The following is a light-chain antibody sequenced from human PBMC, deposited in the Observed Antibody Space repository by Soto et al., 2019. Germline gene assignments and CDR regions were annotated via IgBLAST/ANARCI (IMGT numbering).Light chain of an antibody. Sequence: QSVLTQPPPASGTPGQRVTISCSGSGSNIGTNTVNWYQQLPGTAPKLLIYRTDQRPAGIPDRFSGSKSGTSASLDISGLQSDDEADYYCTAWDGSLDGRVFGGGTKVTVL. CDR1: GSNIGTNT. J-gene: IGLJ3*02. CDR3: TAWDGSLDGRV. V-gene: IGLV1-44*01. CDR2: RTD.